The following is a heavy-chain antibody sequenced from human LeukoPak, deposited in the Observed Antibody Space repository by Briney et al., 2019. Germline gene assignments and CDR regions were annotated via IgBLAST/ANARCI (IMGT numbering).Heavy chain of an antibody. J-gene: IGHJ6*02. CDR2: IIPILGIA. V-gene: IGHV1-69*04. CDR3: ARGLYDCSGGSCYSLRAPSASIQHAHYYYGMDV. D-gene: IGHD2-15*01. CDR1: GGTFSSYA. Sequence: GASVKVSCKASGGTFSSYAISWVRQAPGQGLEWMGRIIPILGIANYAQKFQGRVTITADKSTSTAYMELSSLRSEDTAVYYCARGLYDCSGGSCYSLRAPSASIQHAHYYYGMDVWGQGTTVTVSS.